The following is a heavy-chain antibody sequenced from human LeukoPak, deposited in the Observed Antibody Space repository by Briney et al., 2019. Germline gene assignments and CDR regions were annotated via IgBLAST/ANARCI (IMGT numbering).Heavy chain of an antibody. CDR3: ARGPNWVGFDY. CDR2: VNHSGST. V-gene: IGHV4-34*01. Sequence: SETLSLTCAVYGGSFSGYYWSWIRQPPGKGLEWIGEVNHSGSTNYNPSLKSRVTISVDTSMNQFSLKLSSVTAVDTAVYYCARGPNWVGFDYWGQGTLVTVSS. CDR1: GGSFSGYY. D-gene: IGHD7-27*01. J-gene: IGHJ4*02.